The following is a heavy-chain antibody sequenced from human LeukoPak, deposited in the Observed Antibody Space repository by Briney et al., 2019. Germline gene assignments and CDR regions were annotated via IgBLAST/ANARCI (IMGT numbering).Heavy chain of an antibody. CDR1: GYSISSGYY. Sequence: PSETLSLTCTVSGYSISSGYYWGWIRQPPGKGLEWIGSIYHSGSTHYNPSLKSRVTISVDTSKNQFSLKLSSVTAADTAVYYCARHFRMPSKYYYDSSGQAPMDVWGQGTTVTVSS. J-gene: IGHJ6*02. D-gene: IGHD3-22*01. V-gene: IGHV4-38-2*02. CDR2: IYHSGST. CDR3: ARHFRMPSKYYYDSSGQAPMDV.